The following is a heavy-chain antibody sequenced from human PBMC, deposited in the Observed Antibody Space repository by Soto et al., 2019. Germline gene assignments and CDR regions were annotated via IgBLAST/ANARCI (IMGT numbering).Heavy chain of an antibody. J-gene: IGHJ6*02. CDR1: GFTFRSYA. CDR2: ISGSGGTT. CDR3: AKYVSGDYSLDYYYYYGMDV. D-gene: IGHD4-17*01. V-gene: IGHV3-23*01. Sequence: GGSLRLSCAASGFTFRSYAMSWVRQAPGKGLEWVSAISGSGGTTYYADSVKGRFTISRDNSKNTLYLQMNSLRAEDTAVYYCAKYVSGDYSLDYYYYYGMDVWGQGTTVTVSS.